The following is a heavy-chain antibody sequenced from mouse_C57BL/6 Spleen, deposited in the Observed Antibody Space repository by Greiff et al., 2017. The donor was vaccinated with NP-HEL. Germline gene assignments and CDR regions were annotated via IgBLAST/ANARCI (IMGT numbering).Heavy chain of an antibody. CDR1: EFTLGSIA. V-gene: IGHV5-4*01. D-gene: IGHD1-2*01. CDR3: ARDRGGTALFDY. CDR2: ISNGGSYT. Sequence: EVKLVESGGGLVKPEGSLKLSFPPSEFTLGSIALSWFRRPPEKRLRWVATISNGGSYTYYPDNVKGRFTISRDNAKNNLYLQMSHLKSEDTAMYYCARDRGGTALFDYWGQGTTLTVSS. J-gene: IGHJ2*01.